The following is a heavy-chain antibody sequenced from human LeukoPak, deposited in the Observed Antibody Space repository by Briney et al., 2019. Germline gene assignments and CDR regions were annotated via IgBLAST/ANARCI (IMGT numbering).Heavy chain of an antibody. CDR1: GYTFTGYY. CDR2: INPNSGGI. CDR3: AREIRGAGFDS. V-gene: IGHV1-2*02. D-gene: IGHD3-10*01. J-gene: IGHJ4*02. Sequence: ASVKVSCKASGYTFTGYYIHWVRQAPGQGLEWVGWINPNSGGINYAQTFQGRVSLTRDTSITTAYIELSRLRSDDTAVYFCAREIRGAGFDSWGQGTQVTVSS.